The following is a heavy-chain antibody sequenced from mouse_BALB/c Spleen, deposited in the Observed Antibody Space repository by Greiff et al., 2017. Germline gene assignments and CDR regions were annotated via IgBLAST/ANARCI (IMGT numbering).Heavy chain of an antibody. V-gene: IGHV1-63*01. Sequence: QVQLKQSGAELVRPGTSVKISCKASGYAFTNYWLGWVKQRPGHGLEWIGDIYPGSGNTYYNEKFKGKATLTADKSSSTAYMQLSSLTSEDSAVYFCARSSTVVAYYFDYWGQGTTLTVSS. CDR3: ARSSTVVAYYFDY. J-gene: IGHJ2*01. CDR1: GYAFTNYW. D-gene: IGHD1-1*01. CDR2: IYPGSGNT.